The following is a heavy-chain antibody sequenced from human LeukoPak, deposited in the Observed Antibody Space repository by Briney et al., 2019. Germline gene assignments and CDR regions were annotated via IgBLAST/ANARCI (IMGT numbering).Heavy chain of an antibody. V-gene: IGHV5-51*01. J-gene: IGHJ5*02. Sequence: GESLKISCKGSGYSFTSHWIAWVRQMPGRGLEWMGIIYPDDSDTRYSPSFQGQVTISVDKSINTAYLQWSSLKASDTAMYYCARQGGRLAGRFDPWGQGTLVTVSS. CDR2: IYPDDSDT. CDR1: GYSFTSHW. D-gene: IGHD6-19*01. CDR3: ARQGGRLAGRFDP.